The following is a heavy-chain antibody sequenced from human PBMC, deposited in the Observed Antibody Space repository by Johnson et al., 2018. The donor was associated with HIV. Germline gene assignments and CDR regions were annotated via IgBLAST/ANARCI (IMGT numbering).Heavy chain of an antibody. CDR1: GFIVRSNY. CDR3: ARDAFDI. J-gene: IGHJ3*02. Sequence: VQLVESGGGLVQPGGSLRLSCAASGFIVRSNYMNWVRQAPGKGLEWVSAISGSGGSTYYADSVKGRFTISRDNAKNSLYLQMNSLRAEDTAVYYCARDAFDIWGQGTMVTVSS. CDR2: ISGSGGST. V-gene: IGHV3-48*04.